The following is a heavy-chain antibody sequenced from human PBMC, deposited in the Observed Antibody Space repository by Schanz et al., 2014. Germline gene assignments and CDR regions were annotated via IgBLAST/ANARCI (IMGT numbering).Heavy chain of an antibody. J-gene: IGHJ6*02. CDR3: ARAVNSGVSYGMDV. D-gene: IGHD3-10*01. V-gene: IGHV1-69*04. Sequence: QVQLVQSGAEVKKPGSSVKVSCKASGGTFSSYAISWVRQAPGQGLEWMGRIIPILGIANYAQKFQGRVTITADKSTSTAYMELGSLTSKDTAVYYCARAVNSGVSYGMDVWGQGTTVIVSS. CDR1: GGTFSSYA. CDR2: IIPILGIA.